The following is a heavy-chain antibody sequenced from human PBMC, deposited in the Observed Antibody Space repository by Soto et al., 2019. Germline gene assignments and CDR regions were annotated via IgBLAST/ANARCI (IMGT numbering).Heavy chain of an antibody. Sequence: QVQLVQSGAEVKKPGASVKVSCKASGYTFTGYYMHWVRQAPGQGLEWMGWINPNSGGTNYAQKFQGRVTMIRATSSSTAYMERSRLRSDDTAVYYCARGQLRRVVVPAKMPHCDYWGQGTLVTVSS. CDR3: ARGQLRRVVVPAKMPHCDY. CDR2: INPNSGGT. CDR1: GYTFTGYY. J-gene: IGHJ4*02. D-gene: IGHD2-2*01. V-gene: IGHV1-2*02.